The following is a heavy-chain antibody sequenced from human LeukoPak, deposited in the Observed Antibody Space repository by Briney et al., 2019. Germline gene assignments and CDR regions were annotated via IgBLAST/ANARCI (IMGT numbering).Heavy chain of an antibody. CDR1: GFTFSTYE. D-gene: IGHD3-10*01. CDR3: ARDSSYYGSGSFSD. J-gene: IGHJ4*02. V-gene: IGHV3-48*03. Sequence: GGSLRLSCAASGFTFSTYEMNWVRQAPGKGLEWVSYISSSGSTIYYADSVKGRFTISRDNAKNSLYLQMNSLRADDTAVYYCARDSSYYGSGSFSDWGQGTLVTVSS. CDR2: ISSSGSTI.